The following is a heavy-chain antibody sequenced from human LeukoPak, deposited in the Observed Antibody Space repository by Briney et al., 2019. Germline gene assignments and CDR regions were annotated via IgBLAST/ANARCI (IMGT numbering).Heavy chain of an antibody. CDR3: ATYDILTGDLDAFDI. Sequence: GGSLRLSCAASGFTVSSNYMSWVRQAPGKGLEWVSVIYSGGSTYYADSVKGRFTISRDNSKNTLYLQMNSLRAEDTAVYYCATYDILTGDLDAFDIWGQGTVVTVSS. CDR2: IYSGGST. CDR1: GFTVSSNY. D-gene: IGHD3-9*01. V-gene: IGHV3-53*01. J-gene: IGHJ3*02.